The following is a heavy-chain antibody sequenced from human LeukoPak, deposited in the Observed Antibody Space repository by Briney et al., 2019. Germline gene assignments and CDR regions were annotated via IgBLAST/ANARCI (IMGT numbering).Heavy chain of an antibody. J-gene: IGHJ4*02. D-gene: IGHD5-18*01. V-gene: IGHV3-64*01. CDR1: GFTFSSYA. CDR3: ASSSNTAMFDY. Sequence: PGGSLRLSCAASGFTFSSYAMHWVRQAPGKGLEYVSAISSNGGSTYYANSVKGRFTISRDNSKNTLYLQMGSLRAEDMAVYYCASSSNTAMFDYWGQGTLVTVSA. CDR2: ISSNGGST.